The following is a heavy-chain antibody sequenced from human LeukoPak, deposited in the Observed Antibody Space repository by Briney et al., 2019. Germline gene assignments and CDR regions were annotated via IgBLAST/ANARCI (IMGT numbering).Heavy chain of an antibody. D-gene: IGHD3-9*01. J-gene: IGHJ6*02. CDR1: GFTLSTYW. CDR3: ARGREDILTGYSRDYYYYGMDV. CDR2: INSDGSST. Sequence: PGGSLRLSCAASGFTLSTYWMHWVRQAPGKGLVWVSRINSDGSSTICADSVKGRFTISRDNAKNILYLQMNSLRAEDTAVYYCARGREDILTGYSRDYYYYGMDVWGQGTTVTVSS. V-gene: IGHV3-74*01.